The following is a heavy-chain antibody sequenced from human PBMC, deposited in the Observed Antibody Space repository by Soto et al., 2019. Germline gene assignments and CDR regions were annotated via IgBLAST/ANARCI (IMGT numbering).Heavy chain of an antibody. V-gene: IGHV4-30-4*01. CDR2: TYYSGST. J-gene: IGHJ4*02. Sequence: SETLSLTCTVSGGSISSGDYYWSWIRQPPGKGLEWIGYTYYSGSTYYNPSLKSRVTISVDASKNQFSLKLSSVTAADTAVYYCARVNSGSYTFDYWGQGTLVTVSS. CDR1: GGSISSGDYY. D-gene: IGHD1-26*01. CDR3: ARVNSGSYTFDY.